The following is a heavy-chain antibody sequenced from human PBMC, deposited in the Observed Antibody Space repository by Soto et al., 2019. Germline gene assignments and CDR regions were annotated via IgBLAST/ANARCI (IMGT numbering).Heavy chain of an antibody. V-gene: IGHV3-11*01. Sequence: SLRLSCAASGFTFSDYYMSWIRQAPGKGLEWVSYISSSGSTIYYADSVKGRFTISRDNAKNSLYLQMNSLRVEDTAVYYCAKDQAAAGTISRYFQHWGQGTLVTVSS. D-gene: IGHD6-13*01. CDR1: GFTFSDYY. J-gene: IGHJ1*01. CDR3: AKDQAAAGTISRYFQH. CDR2: ISSSGSTI.